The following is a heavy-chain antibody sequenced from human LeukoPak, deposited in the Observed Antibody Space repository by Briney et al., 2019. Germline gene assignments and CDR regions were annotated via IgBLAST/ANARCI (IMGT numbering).Heavy chain of an antibody. CDR3: ARHPYNIVVVPAAPDY. CDR2: IYYSGST. CDR1: GGSISSYY. D-gene: IGHD2-2*01. Sequence: KPSETLSLTCTVSGGSISSYYWSWIRQPPGKGLEWIGYIYYSGSTNYNPSLKSRVTISVDTSKNQFSLKLSSVTAADTAVYYCARHPYNIVVVPAAPDYWGQGTLVTVSS. J-gene: IGHJ4*02. V-gene: IGHV4-59*08.